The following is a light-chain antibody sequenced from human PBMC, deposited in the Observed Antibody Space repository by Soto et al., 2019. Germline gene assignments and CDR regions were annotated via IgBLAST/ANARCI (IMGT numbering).Light chain of an antibody. J-gene: IGLJ2*01. CDR3: QVWEATGDQVV. V-gene: IGLV3-21*01. Sequence: SYELTQPPSGSVAPGETARISWGGNNVGSRSVHWYQQKPGQAPFLIIYYDSDRTSGIHERFSGSNSGNTATLIISRVEAGDEADYYCQVWEATGDQVVFGGGT. CDR1: NVGSRS. CDR2: YDS.